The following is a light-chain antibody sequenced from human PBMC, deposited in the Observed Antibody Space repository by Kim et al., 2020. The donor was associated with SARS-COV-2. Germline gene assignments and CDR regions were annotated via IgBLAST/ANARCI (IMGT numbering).Light chain of an antibody. V-gene: IGLV3-1*01. Sequence: VSPGHTARITYSGEKLGDKYACWYQQKPGRSPVLVIYQDSKRPSGIPERFSGSNSGNTATLTISGTQAMDEADYYCQAWDSSTKVVFGGGTQLTVL. CDR3: QAWDSSTKVV. CDR1: KLGDKY. J-gene: IGLJ2*01. CDR2: QDS.